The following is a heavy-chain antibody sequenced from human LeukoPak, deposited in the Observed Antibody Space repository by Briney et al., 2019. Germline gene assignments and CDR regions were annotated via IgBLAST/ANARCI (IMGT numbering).Heavy chain of an antibody. CDR2: IGRTAI. D-gene: IGHD3-10*01. Sequence: GGSLRLSCAASGFTVRTYSMGWVRQAPGKGLEWVSYIGRTAIYADSVRGRFTISRANAENSLYLQMNSLRAEDTAVYYCARDGPPTGAGDFDYWGQGTPVTVSS. J-gene: IGHJ4*02. CDR3: ARDGPPTGAGDFDY. CDR1: GFTVRTYS. V-gene: IGHV3-48*01.